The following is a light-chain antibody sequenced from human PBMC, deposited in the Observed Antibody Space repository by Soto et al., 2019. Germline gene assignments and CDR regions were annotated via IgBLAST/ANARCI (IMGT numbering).Light chain of an antibody. CDR3: QESYSHSRT. J-gene: IGKJ3*01. CDR2: AAS. CDR1: QSINTY. V-gene: IGKV1-39*01. Sequence: DIQMPQSPSSLSASVGDRVTITCRASQSINTYLNWYQQKPGKSPKLLIYAASSLQSGVPSRFSGSGSGTDFTLTIGSLQPEDFATYYCQESYSHSRTFGPGTKVDI.